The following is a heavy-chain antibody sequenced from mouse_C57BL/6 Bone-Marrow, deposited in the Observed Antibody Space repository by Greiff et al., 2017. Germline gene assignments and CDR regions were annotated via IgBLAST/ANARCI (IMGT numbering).Heavy chain of an antibody. D-gene: IGHD2-3*01. CDR2: IHPNSGST. Sequence: VQLQQSGAELVKPGASVKLSCKASGYTFTSYWMHWVKQRPGQGLEWIGMIHPNSGSTNYNEKFKSKATLTVDKSSSTAYMQLSSLTSEDSAVYYGARRWLLPYYYAMDYWGQGTSVTVSS. V-gene: IGHV1-64*01. J-gene: IGHJ4*01. CDR3: ARRWLLPYYYAMDY. CDR1: GYTFTSYW.